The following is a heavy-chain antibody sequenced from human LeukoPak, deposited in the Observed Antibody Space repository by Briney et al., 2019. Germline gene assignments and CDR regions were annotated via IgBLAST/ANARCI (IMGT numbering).Heavy chain of an antibody. CDR2: IYYSGST. D-gene: IGHD4-17*01. Sequence: SETLSLTCTVSGGSISTYYWSWIRQPPGKGLEWIGYIYYSGSTNYNPSLKSRVTISVDTSKNQFSLKLSSVTAADTAVYYCARGYGPSDAFDICGRGTMVTVSS. CDR1: GGSISTYY. CDR3: ARGYGPSDAFDI. V-gene: IGHV4-59*01. J-gene: IGHJ3*02.